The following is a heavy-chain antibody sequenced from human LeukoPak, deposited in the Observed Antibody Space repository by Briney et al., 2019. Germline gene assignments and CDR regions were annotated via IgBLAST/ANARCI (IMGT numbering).Heavy chain of an antibody. J-gene: IGHJ4*02. V-gene: IGHV3-23*01. D-gene: IGHD3-16*01. Sequence: PGGSLRLSCAASGFTFSSFVLNWVRQAPGKGLEWVSTISGSGGTTYYADSVKGRFTISRDNSKNTLYLQMNSLRAEDTAVYYCALRGGATDYWGQGTLVTVSS. CDR1: GFTFSSFV. CDR2: ISGSGGTT. CDR3: ALRGGATDY.